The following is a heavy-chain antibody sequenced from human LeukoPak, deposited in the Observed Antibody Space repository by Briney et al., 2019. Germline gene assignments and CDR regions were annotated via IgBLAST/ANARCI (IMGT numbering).Heavy chain of an antibody. CDR1: GGTFSSYA. CDR3: ARETGYAYGRAPLDY. J-gene: IGHJ4*02. Sequence: GASVKVSCKASGGTFSSYAISWVRQAPGQGLEWMGGIIPIFGTANYAQKFQGRVTITADKSTGTAYMELRSLRSDDTAVYYCARETGYAYGRAPLDYWGQGTLVTVSS. CDR2: IIPIFGTA. D-gene: IGHD5-18*01. V-gene: IGHV1-69*06.